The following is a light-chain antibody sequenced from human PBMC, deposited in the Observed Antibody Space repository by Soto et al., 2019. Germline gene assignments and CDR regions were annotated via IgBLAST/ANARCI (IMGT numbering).Light chain of an antibody. Sequence: EIVMTQSPAGLSVSPGERVTLSCRASQSISSDLAWYQQKPGQAPRLVIYGASSWASGIPDRFSGSGSGTDFSLTISRLQPEDFAVYSCQQYSSSPATFGQGTKVDIK. J-gene: IGKJ1*01. CDR2: GAS. CDR1: QSISSD. CDR3: QQYSSSPAT. V-gene: IGKV3-20*01.